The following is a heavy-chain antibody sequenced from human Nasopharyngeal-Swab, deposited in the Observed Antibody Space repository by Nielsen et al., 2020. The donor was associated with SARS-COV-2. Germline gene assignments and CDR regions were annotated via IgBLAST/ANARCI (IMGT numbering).Heavy chain of an antibody. J-gene: IGHJ6*02. D-gene: IGHD3-16*02. V-gene: IGHV4-39*01. CDR3: ARRETMITFGGVIAYYYGMDV. Sequence: RQAPGKGLEWIGYIYYSGSTYYNPSLKSRVTISVDTSKNQFSLKLSSVTAADTAVYYCARRETMITFGGVIAYYYGMDVWGQGTTVTVSS. CDR2: IYYSGST.